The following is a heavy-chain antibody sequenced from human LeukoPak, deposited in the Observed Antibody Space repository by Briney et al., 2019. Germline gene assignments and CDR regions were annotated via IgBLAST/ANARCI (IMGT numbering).Heavy chain of an antibody. CDR1: GYTFTSYY. V-gene: IGHV1-46*01. J-gene: IGHJ4*02. CDR2: INPSGGST. Sequence: VASVKVSFQASGYTFTSYYIHWVRQAPGQGLEWMGIINPSGGSTSYAQKFQGRVTMTRDTSTSTVYMELSSLRSEDTAVYYCARDSGWWMFDYWGQGTLVTVSS. CDR3: ARDSGWWMFDY. D-gene: IGHD6-19*01.